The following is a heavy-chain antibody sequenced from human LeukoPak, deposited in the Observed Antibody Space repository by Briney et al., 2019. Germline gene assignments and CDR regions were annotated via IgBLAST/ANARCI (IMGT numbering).Heavy chain of an antibody. J-gene: IGHJ6*03. Sequence: SETLSLTSTVSGGSFISYYWSWIRQPPGKGLEWIGYIYYSGSTNYNPSLKSQVTISVDTSKNQFSLKVSSVTAADTAVYYCARGVKLYYYYYYMDVWGKGTTVTVSS. CDR2: IYYSGST. V-gene: IGHV4-59*01. CDR3: ARGVKLYYYYYYMDV. CDR1: GGSFISYY.